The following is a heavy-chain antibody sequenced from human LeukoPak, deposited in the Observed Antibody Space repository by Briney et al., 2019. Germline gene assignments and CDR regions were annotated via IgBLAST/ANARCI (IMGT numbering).Heavy chain of an antibody. CDR3: ARHNDFWSGYEFDY. Sequence: PSETLSLTCTVSGGSISSHYWSWIRQPPGKGLEWIGYIYTSGSTNYNPSLKSRVTISVDTSKNQFSLKLSSVTAADTAVYYCARHNDFWSGYEFDYWGQGTLVTVSP. J-gene: IGHJ4*02. V-gene: IGHV4-4*09. D-gene: IGHD3-3*01. CDR1: GGSISSHY. CDR2: IYTSGST.